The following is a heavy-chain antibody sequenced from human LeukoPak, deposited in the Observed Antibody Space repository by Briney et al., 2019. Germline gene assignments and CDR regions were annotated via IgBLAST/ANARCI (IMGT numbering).Heavy chain of an antibody. CDR1: GFTFSSYW. V-gene: IGHV3-74*01. CDR2: INSDGSST. CDR3: ARVRRRDGYNYYYYYGMDV. Sequence: GGSLRLSCAASGFTFSSYWMHWVRQAPGKGLVWVSRINSDGSSTGYADSVKGRFTISRDNAKNTLYLQMNSLRAEDTAVYYCARVRRRDGYNYYYYYGMDVWGQGTTVTVSS. J-gene: IGHJ6*02. D-gene: IGHD5-24*01.